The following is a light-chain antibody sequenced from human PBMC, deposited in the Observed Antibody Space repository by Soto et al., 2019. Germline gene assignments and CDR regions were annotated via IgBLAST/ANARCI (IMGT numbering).Light chain of an antibody. J-gene: IGLJ1*01. CDR3: CSYAGSYVYV. V-gene: IGLV2-11*01. CDR2: DVR. CDR1: SSDVGGYNY. Sequence: QSALTQPRSVSGSPGQSVTISCTGTSSDVGGYNYVSWFQQHPGKAPKLIIYDVRKRPSGVPDRFSGSKSGHTASLSISGLQAEDEADYFCCSYAGSYVYVFGTGTKLTVL.